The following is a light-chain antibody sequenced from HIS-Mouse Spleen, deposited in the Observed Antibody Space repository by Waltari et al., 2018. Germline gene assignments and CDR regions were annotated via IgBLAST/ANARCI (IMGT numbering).Light chain of an antibody. V-gene: IGKV1-39*01. CDR3: QQSYSTP. CDR2: AAS. J-gene: IGKJ5*01. CDR1: QSIRSY. Sequence: DIQMTQSPSSLSASVGDRVTITCRASQSIRSYLNWYQQKPGKAPKLLIYAASSLQSGVPSRFSGSGSGTDFTLTISSLQPEDFAPYYCQQSYSTPFGQGTRLEIK.